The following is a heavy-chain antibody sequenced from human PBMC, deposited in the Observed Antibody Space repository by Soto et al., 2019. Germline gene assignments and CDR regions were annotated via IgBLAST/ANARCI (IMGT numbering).Heavy chain of an antibody. CDR3: ARGRRGSSSDHYFDY. J-gene: IGHJ4*02. CDR2: INHSGST. CDR1: GGSFSGYY. D-gene: IGHD6-6*01. Sequence: QVQLQQWGAGLLKPSATLSLTCAVYGGSFSGYYWSWIRQPPGKGPEWIGRINHSGSTNYNPSLKSRVTISVDTSKSQFSRKLSSVTAADTAVYYCARGRRGSSSDHYFDYCGQGTLDTVSS. V-gene: IGHV4-34*01.